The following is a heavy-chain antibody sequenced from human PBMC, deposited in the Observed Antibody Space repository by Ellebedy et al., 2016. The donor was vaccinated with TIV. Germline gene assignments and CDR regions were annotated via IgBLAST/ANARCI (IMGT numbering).Heavy chain of an antibody. J-gene: IGHJ6*02. D-gene: IGHD3-10*01. CDR3: ARLTGLATLLWFGEPHNTGMDV. CDR1: GYSFTSYW. Sequence: KVSCKGSGYSFTSYWIGWARQMPGKGLEWMGIIYPGDSDTRYSPSFQGQVTISADKSISTAYLQWSSLKASDTAMYYCARLTGLATLLWFGEPHNTGMDVWGQGTTVTVSS. V-gene: IGHV5-51*01. CDR2: IYPGDSDT.